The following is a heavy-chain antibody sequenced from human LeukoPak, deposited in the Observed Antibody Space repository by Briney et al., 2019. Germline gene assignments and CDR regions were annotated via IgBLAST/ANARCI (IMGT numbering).Heavy chain of an antibody. Sequence: GGSLRLSCAASGFTFSSYSMNWVRQAPGKGLEWVSSISSSSSYIYYADSVKGRFTISRDNAKNSLYLQMNSLRAEDTAVYYCAKDPLRGGAAAGTGDYWGQGSLVIVSS. CDR3: AKDPLRGGAAAGTGDY. D-gene: IGHD6-13*01. J-gene: IGHJ4*02. CDR2: ISSSSSYI. V-gene: IGHV3-21*01. CDR1: GFTFSSYS.